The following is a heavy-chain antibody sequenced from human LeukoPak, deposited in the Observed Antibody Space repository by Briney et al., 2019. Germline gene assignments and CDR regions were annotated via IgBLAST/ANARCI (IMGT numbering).Heavy chain of an antibody. CDR1: GHTFTSYD. V-gene: IGHV1-8*01. CDR3: ARGTTVTTLRYYYYYYMDV. CDR2: MNPNSGNT. D-gene: IGHD4-17*01. Sequence: ASVKVSCKASGHTFTSYDINWVRQATGQGLEWMGWMNPNSGNTGYAQKFQGRVTMTRNTSISTAYMELSSLRSEDTAVYYCARGTTVTTLRYYYYYYMDVWGKGTTVTISS. J-gene: IGHJ6*03.